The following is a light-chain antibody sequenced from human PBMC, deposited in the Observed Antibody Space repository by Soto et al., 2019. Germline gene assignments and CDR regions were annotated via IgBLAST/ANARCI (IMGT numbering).Light chain of an antibody. CDR1: SSNIGAGYD. CDR2: GNS. V-gene: IGLV1-40*01. Sequence: QSVLTQPPSVSGAPGQRVTISCTESSSNIGAGYDVHWYQQLPGTAPKLLINGNSNRPSGVPDRFSGSKSGTSASLAITGIQAEDEADYYCQSYDSSLSGWVFGGGTKLTVL. CDR3: QSYDSSLSGWV. J-gene: IGLJ3*02.